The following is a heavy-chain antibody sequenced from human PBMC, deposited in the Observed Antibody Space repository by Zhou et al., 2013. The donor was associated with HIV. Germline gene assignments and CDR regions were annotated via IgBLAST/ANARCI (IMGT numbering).Heavy chain of an antibody. CDR1: GFSFSSYG. Sequence: QVQLVESGGGVVQPGRSLRLSCAASGFSFSSYGMHWVRQAPGKGLEWVAVIWYDGSNKYYADSVKGRFTISRDNSKNTMYLEMNRLRAEDTAVYYCAKDGKLIVVVPAAMGFVDHWGQGTLVTVSS. D-gene: IGHD2-2*01. CDR2: IWYDGSNK. V-gene: IGHV3-30*18. CDR3: AKDGKLIVVVPAAMGFVDH. J-gene: IGHJ4*02.